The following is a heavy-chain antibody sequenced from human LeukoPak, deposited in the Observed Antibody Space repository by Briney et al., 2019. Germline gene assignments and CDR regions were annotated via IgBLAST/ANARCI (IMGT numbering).Heavy chain of an antibody. D-gene: IGHD3-3*01. CDR2: MNPNSGNT. V-gene: IGHV1-8*01. Sequence: ASVTVSFKSSGYTFTIYDINWVRQAPGQGLGWMGWMNPNSGNTGYAQKFQGRVTMTRNTSISTAYMELSSLRSEDTAVYYCARGSYVLRFLEWSRKNWFDPWGQGTLVTVSS. CDR1: GYTFTIYD. CDR3: ARGSYVLRFLEWSRKNWFDP. J-gene: IGHJ5*02.